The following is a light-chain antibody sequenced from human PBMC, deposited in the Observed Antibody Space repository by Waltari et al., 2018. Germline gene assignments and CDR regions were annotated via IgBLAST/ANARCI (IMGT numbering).Light chain of an antibody. CDR2: GVS. Sequence: SALTQPASVSGSPGQSITISCTGTSRDVGAFNYVSWYQQHPGKAPKFIIYGVSNRPFGVSTRCSGSKSGNTASLTISGLQAEDEADYYCNSYTTTAARVFGGGTRLTVL. J-gene: IGLJ3*02. V-gene: IGLV2-14*01. CDR3: NSYTTTAARV. CDR1: SRDVGAFNY.